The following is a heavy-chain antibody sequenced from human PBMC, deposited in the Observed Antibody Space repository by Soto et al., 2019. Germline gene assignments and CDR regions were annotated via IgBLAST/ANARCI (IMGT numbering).Heavy chain of an antibody. D-gene: IGHD6-19*01. V-gene: IGHV4-59*01. Sequence: SETLSLTCTVSGDSISSLYWSWIRQPPGKGLEWIGYTYYSGSINYNPSLKSRVTISVDPSKNQFSLRLSSVTAADTAVYYCAKSLWDTSGWKTDYWGQGTLVT. J-gene: IGHJ4*02. CDR3: AKSLWDTSGWKTDY. CDR2: TYYSGSI. CDR1: GDSISSLY.